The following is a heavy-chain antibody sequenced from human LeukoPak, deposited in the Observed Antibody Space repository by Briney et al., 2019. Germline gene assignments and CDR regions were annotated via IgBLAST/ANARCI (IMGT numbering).Heavy chain of an antibody. D-gene: IGHD1-26*01. CDR3: ARAEVGCINDY. J-gene: IGHJ4*02. V-gene: IGHV3-74*01. CDR1: GFTFSSYW. Sequence: QSGGSLRLSCAASGFTFSSYWMHWVRQAPGKGLVWVSRINSDGSSTSYADSVKGRFTISRDNAKNTLYLQMNSLRAEDTAVYYCARAEVGCINDYWGQGTRVTVSS. CDR2: INSDGSST.